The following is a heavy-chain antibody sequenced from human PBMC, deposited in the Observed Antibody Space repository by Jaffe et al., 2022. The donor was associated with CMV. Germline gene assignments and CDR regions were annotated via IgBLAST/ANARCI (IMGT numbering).Heavy chain of an antibody. D-gene: IGHD6-13*01. V-gene: IGHV1-2*02. CDR1: GYTFTGYY. CDR2: INPNSGGT. CDR3: AIVPTGIAAAGRNWFDP. J-gene: IGHJ5*02. Sequence: QVQLVQSGAEVKKPGASVKVSCKASGYTFTGYYMHWVRQAPGQGLEWMGWINPNSGGTNYAQKFQGRVTMTRDTSISTAYMELSRLRSDDTAVYYCAIVPTGIAAAGRNWFDPWGQGTLVTVSS.